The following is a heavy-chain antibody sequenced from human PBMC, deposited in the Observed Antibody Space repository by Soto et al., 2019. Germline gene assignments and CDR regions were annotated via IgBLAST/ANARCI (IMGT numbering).Heavy chain of an antibody. CDR3: ARGAASTYKGRFDY. CDR1: GDSVSSNSAG. V-gene: IGHV6-1*01. D-gene: IGHD6-13*01. Sequence: PPQTLSLTCAISGDSVSSNSAGWDWIRPSPSRGLEWLGRTYYRSQWYTAYALSVKAQLTISPGTAKNQISLQLNTVTPADTALYYCARGAASTYKGRFDYWGQGNLVTVSS. CDR2: TYYRSQWYT. J-gene: IGHJ4*02.